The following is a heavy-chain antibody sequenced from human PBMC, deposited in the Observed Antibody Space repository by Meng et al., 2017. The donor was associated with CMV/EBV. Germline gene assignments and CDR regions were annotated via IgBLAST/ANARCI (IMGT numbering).Heavy chain of an antibody. Sequence: YGRSWVRQAQGKGLEWVSGINWNGGSTGYADSVKGRFTISRDNAKNSLYLQMNSLRAEDTALYYCARGLASLGYCSSTSCYLYYFDYWGQGTLVTVSS. J-gene: IGHJ4*02. V-gene: IGHV3-20*03. CDR1: YG. CDR3: ARGLASLGYCSSTSCYLYYFDY. D-gene: IGHD2-2*01. CDR2: INWNGGST.